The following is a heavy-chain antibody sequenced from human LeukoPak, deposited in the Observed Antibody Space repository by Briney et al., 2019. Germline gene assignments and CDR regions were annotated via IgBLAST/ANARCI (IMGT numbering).Heavy chain of an antibody. Sequence: GGSLRLSCAASGFTFSDYYMSWIRQAPGKGLEWVSYISSSNSHTNYADTVKGRFTISRDNAKNSLYLQMNSLRAEDTAVYYCARDRRGYSSGWYDYWGQGTLVTVSS. V-gene: IGHV3-11*06. CDR2: ISSSNSHT. CDR1: GFTFSDYY. CDR3: ARDRRGYSSGWYDY. J-gene: IGHJ4*02. D-gene: IGHD6-19*01.